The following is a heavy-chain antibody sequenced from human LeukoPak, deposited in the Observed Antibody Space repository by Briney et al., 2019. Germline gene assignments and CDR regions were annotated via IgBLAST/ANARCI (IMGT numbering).Heavy chain of an antibody. V-gene: IGHV3-23*01. CDR1: GFTFSSYA. D-gene: IGHD6-19*01. CDR3: AKDPAVASYYFDS. Sequence: PGGSLRLSCAASGFTFSSYAMHWVRQAPGKGLEWVSGISGSGGSTYYADSVKGRFTISRDNSKNTLYLQMNRLRAEDTAVYYCAKDPAVASYYFDSWGQGTLVTVSS. CDR2: ISGSGGST. J-gene: IGHJ4*02.